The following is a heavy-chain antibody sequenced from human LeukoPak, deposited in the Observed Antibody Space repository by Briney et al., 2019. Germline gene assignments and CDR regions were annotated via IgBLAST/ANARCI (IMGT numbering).Heavy chain of an antibody. V-gene: IGHV1-2*02. CDR3: ARGSGTSWFDY. D-gene: IGHD2-2*01. Sequence: AASVKVSCKASGYTFTANYMHWVRQAPGQGLEWMGWINPRSGSTNYGEKFRGRVTMTRDTSITTAYMELSSLRFDDTAVYYCARGSGTSWFDYWGQGTLVTVSS. CDR1: GYTFTANY. J-gene: IGHJ4*02. CDR2: INPRSGST.